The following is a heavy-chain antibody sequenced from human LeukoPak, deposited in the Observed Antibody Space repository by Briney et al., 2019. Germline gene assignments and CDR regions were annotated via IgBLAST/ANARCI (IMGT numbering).Heavy chain of an antibody. J-gene: IGHJ1*01. CDR2: ISYDGSNK. D-gene: IGHD2-2*01. Sequence: GRSLRLSCAASGFTFSSYAMHWVRQAPGKGLEWVAVISYDGSNKYYADSVKGRFTISRDNSKNTQYLQMNSLGAEDTAVYYCARDGVTYCSSTSCPTRYFQHWGQGTLVTVSS. CDR3: ARDGVTYCSSTSCPTRYFQH. CDR1: GFTFSSYA. V-gene: IGHV3-30-3*01.